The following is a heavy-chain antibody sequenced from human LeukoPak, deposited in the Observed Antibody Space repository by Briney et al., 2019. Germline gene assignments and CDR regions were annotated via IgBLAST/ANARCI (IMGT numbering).Heavy chain of an antibody. CDR2: IGSSDSTI. CDR1: GFTFSTYS. D-gene: IGHD6-19*01. Sequence: GGSLRLSCAASGFTFSTYSMNWVRQAPGKGLEWVSYIGSSDSTIYYADSVKGRFTISRDNAKNSLYLQMNSLRAEDTAVYYCARAVAGLRHFDYWGQGTLVTVSS. CDR3: ARAVAGLRHFDY. J-gene: IGHJ4*02. V-gene: IGHV3-48*01.